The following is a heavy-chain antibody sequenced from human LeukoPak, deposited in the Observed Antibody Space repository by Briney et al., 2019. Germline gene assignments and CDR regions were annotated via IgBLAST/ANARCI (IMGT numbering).Heavy chain of an antibody. CDR1: GFTFSSYA. V-gene: IGHV3-30-3*01. CDR2: ISYDGSNK. Sequence: PGGSLRLSCAASGFTFSSYAMHWVRQAPGKGLEWVAVISYDGSNKYYADSVKGRFTISRDNSKNTLYLQMNSLRAEDTAVYYCAKDLGQGERPLYWGQGTLVTVSS. D-gene: IGHD6-25*01. J-gene: IGHJ4*02. CDR3: AKDLGQGERPLY.